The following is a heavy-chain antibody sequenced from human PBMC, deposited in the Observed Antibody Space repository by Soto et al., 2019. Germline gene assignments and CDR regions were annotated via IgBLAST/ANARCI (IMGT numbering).Heavy chain of an antibody. Sequence: PSETLSLTCTVSGGSISSGDYYWSWIRQPPGKGLEWIGYIYYSGSTYYNPSLKSRVTISVDTSKNQFSLKLSSVTAADTAVYYCARDGGYCSSTSCYAPRYYGMDVWGQGTTVTVS. V-gene: IGHV4-30-4*01. D-gene: IGHD2-2*01. CDR1: GGSISSGDYY. CDR3: ARDGGYCSSTSCYAPRYYGMDV. CDR2: IYYSGST. J-gene: IGHJ6*02.